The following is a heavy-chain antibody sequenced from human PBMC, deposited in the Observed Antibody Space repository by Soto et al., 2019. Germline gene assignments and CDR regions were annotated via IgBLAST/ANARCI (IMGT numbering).Heavy chain of an antibody. CDR1: GFTFNDYY. V-gene: IGHV3-11*06. CDR2: ISSGSSYT. D-gene: IGHD1-26*01. J-gene: IGHJ4*02. CDR3: ARGRKVGNTGYYFDY. Sequence: GGSLRLSCAVSGFTFNDYYMSWIRQAPGRGLEWISYISSGSSYTNYADSVKGRFTISRENGKNSLFLQMHSLRSEDTAVYYCARGRKVGNTGYYFDYWGQGTLVTVSS.